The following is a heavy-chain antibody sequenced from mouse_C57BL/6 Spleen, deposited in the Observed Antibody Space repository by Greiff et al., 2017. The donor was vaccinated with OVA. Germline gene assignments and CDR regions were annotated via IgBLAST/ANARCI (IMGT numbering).Heavy chain of an antibody. J-gene: IGHJ2*01. V-gene: IGHV1-50*01. D-gene: IGHD2-3*01. Sequence: LQQPGAELVKPGASVKQSCKASGYTFTSYWMQWVKQRPGQGLEWIGEIDPSDSYTNYNQKFKGKATLTVDTSSSTAYMQLSSLTSEDSAVYYCARSDGYYEGYYFDYWGQGTTLTVSS. CDR2: IDPSDSYT. CDR1: GYTFTSYW. CDR3: ARSDGYYEGYYFDY.